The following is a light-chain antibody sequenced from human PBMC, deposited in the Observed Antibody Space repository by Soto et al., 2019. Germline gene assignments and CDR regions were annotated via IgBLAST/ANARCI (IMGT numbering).Light chain of an antibody. J-gene: IGKJ3*01. Sequence: DIQMTQSPSSLSASVGDRVTITCRASQGIGNDLGWYQQRPGKAPKRLIYAASSLESGVPSRFSGSGSGTEFTLTISRLQPEDFATYYCLQHNIYPFTFGPGTKVDIK. CDR1: QGIGND. CDR2: AAS. CDR3: LQHNIYPFT. V-gene: IGKV1-17*01.